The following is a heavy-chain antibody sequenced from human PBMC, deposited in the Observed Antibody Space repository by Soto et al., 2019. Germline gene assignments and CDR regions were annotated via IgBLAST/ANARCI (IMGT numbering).Heavy chain of an antibody. D-gene: IGHD3-16*01. Sequence: GASSKLACKSSVYSFTNHDVICVRQAPGQGLEWMGWMNPGSGDTGYAQKFQGRVTMTRDISTATAYMELSSLRSDDTATYYCARMATFGSLNWFDPWGQGTRVNVSA. CDR3: ARMATFGSLNWFDP. V-gene: IGHV1-8*02. CDR2: MNPGSGDT. CDR1: VYSFTNHD. J-gene: IGHJ5*02.